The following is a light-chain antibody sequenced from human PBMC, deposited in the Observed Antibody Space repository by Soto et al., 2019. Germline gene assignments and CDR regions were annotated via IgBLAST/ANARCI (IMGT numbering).Light chain of an antibody. CDR3: QQYGDWPPET. Sequence: EIVLTQSPGTLSLSPGERATLSCRASRTISSSYLAWYQQKPGQAPRLLIHGATTRATGIPARFSGSGSGTEFTLTISSLQSEDFAVYYCQQYGDWPPETFGQGTKVDIK. J-gene: IGKJ2*01. CDR1: RTISSSY. V-gene: IGKV3-20*01. CDR2: GAT.